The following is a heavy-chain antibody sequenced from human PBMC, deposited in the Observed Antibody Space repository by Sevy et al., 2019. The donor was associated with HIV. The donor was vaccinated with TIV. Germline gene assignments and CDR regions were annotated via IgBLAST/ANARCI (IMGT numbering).Heavy chain of an antibody. CDR2: TRNKADSYTT. V-gene: IGHV3-72*01. Sequence: GGSLRLSCAASGFTFSDHYMEWVRQAPGKGLEWVGHTRNKADSYTTEYAASVKGRFTISRDESKNSLYLQMNSLKTEDTAVYYCATHAGIAAAGRVFDYWGQGSLVTVSS. J-gene: IGHJ4*02. CDR3: ATHAGIAAAGRVFDY. CDR1: GFTFSDHY. D-gene: IGHD6-13*01.